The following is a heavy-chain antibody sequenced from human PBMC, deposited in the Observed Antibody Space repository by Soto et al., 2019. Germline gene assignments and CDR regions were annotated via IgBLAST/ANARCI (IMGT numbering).Heavy chain of an antibody. V-gene: IGHV1-8*01. CDR3: ARGARRRSIEAAGASYYYYYMDV. CDR2: MNPNSGNT. CDR1: GYTFTSYD. Sequence: GASVKVSCKASGYTFTSYDTNCARQVTGQGLEWMGWMNPNSGNTGYAQKFQGRVTMTRNTSISTAYMELSSLRSEDTAVYYCARGARRRSIEAAGASYYYYYMDVWGKGNTVTVS. J-gene: IGHJ6*03. D-gene: IGHD6-13*01.